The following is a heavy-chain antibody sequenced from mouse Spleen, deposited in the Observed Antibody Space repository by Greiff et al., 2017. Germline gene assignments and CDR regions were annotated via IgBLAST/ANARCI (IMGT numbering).Heavy chain of an antibody. CDR3: TGGDYSSYDGFDV. J-gene: IGHJ1*01. CDR2: IDPETGGT. Sequence: QVQLKQSGAELVRPGASVTLSCKASGYTFTDYEMHWVKQTPVQGLEWIGAIDPETGGTAYNQKVKGKARLTADKSSSTAYMELRSLTAPDSAVYYCTGGDYSSYDGFDVWGAGTTVTVSS. V-gene: IGHV1-15*01. D-gene: IGHD2-5*01. CDR1: GYTFTDYE.